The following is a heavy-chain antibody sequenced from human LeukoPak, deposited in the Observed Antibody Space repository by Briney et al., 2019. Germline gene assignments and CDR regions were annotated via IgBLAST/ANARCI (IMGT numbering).Heavy chain of an antibody. CDR1: GYSFTTYW. Sequence: GESLKISCKASGYSFTTYWIAWVRQMPGKGLEWMGMIYPGHSDTTYNPSFQGQITISVDKTISIAYLQWSSLKASDTAMYYCARLLQGVAGTWGYWGQGTLVTV. CDR3: ARLLQGVAGTWGY. CDR2: IYPGHSDT. V-gene: IGHV5-51*01. J-gene: IGHJ4*02. D-gene: IGHD6-19*01.